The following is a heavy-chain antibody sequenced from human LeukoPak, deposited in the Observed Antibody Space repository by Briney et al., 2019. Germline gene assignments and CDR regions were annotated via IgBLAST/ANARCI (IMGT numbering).Heavy chain of an antibody. CDR2: FDPEDGET. V-gene: IGHV1-24*01. D-gene: IGHD2-15*01. CDR3: ARDPGYCSGGSCYYYYYYMDV. J-gene: IGHJ6*03. CDR1: GYTLTELS. Sequence: ASVKVSCKVSGYTLTELSMHWVRQAPGKGLEWMGGFDPEDGETIYAQKFQGRVTMTEDTSTDTAYMELSSLRSEDTAVYYCARDPGYCSGGSCYYYYYYMDVWGKGTTVTVSS.